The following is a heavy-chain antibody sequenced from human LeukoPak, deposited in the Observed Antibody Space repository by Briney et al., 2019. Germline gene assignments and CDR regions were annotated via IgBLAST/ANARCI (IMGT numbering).Heavy chain of an antibody. CDR2: ISYDGGNK. CDR1: GFTFSSYG. V-gene: IGHV3-30*18. D-gene: IGHD1-26*01. CDR3: AKNEAGAAYYFDY. Sequence: PGGSLRLSCAASGFTFSSYGMHWVRQAPGKGLEWVAVISYDGGNKYYADSVKGRFTISRDNSKNTLYLQMNSLRAEDTAVYYCAKNEAGAAYYFDYWGQGTLVTVSS. J-gene: IGHJ4*02.